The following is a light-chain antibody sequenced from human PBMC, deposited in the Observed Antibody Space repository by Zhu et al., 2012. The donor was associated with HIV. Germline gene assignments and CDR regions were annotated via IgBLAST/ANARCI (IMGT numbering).Light chain of an antibody. CDR1: QDIDIY. V-gene: IGKV1-27*01. CDR3: QKYTSAPPT. J-gene: IGKJ4*01. CDR2: AAS. Sequence: DIQMTQSPSSLSASMGDRVTITCRASQDIDIYLAWYQQKPGKVPRLLIYAASALQSGVPSRFSGSGSGTEFTLTISSLQPEDVGTYFCQKYTSAPPTFGRGTRVRSN.